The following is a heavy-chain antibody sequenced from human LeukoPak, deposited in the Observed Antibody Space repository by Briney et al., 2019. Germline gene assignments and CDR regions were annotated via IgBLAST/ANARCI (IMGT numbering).Heavy chain of an antibody. V-gene: IGHV4-59*01. CDR3: ARRSPGSSWYWDY. Sequence: SETLSLTCTVSGGSISSYYWSWIRQPPGKGLEWIGYIYYSGSTNYNPSLKSRVTISVDTSKNQFSLKLSSVTAADTAVYYCARRSPGSSWYWDYWGQGTLVTVSS. D-gene: IGHD6-13*01. CDR1: GGSISSYY. J-gene: IGHJ4*02. CDR2: IYYSGST.